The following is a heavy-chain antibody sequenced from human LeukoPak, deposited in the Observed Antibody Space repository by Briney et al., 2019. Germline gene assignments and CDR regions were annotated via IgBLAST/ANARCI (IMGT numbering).Heavy chain of an antibody. J-gene: IGHJ5*02. CDR1: GFTFSSYA. D-gene: IGHD3-10*01. CDR3: ARVGGNRSGWFDP. V-gene: IGHV3-21*01. Sequence: GSLRLSCAASGFTFSSYAMHWVRQAPGKGLEWVSSISSSSSYIYYADSVKGRFTISRDNAKNSLYLQMNSLGAEDTAVYYCARVGGNRSGWFDPWGQGTLVTVSS. CDR2: ISSSSSYI.